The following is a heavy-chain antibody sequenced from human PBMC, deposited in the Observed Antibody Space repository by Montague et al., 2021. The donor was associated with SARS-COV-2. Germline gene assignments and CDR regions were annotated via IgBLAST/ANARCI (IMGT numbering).Heavy chain of an antibody. CDR1: GGSVSSGSYY. Sequence: TLSLTCTVSGGSVSSGSYYWSWIRKPAGKGLEWIGRIYTSGSNNYNPSLKSRVTISVDTSQNQVSLKMSSVTAADTAVYDCARERSADYYDGSGYHAYKYGLDVWGQGTTVTVSS. D-gene: IGHD3-22*01. CDR2: IYTSGSN. CDR3: ARERSADYYDGSGYHAYKYGLDV. V-gene: IGHV4-61*02. J-gene: IGHJ6*02.